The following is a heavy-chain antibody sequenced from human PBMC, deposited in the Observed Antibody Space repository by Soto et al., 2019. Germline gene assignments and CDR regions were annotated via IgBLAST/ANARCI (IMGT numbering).Heavy chain of an antibody. CDR1: GFTFSSYW. J-gene: IGHJ4*02. Sequence: PGGSLRLSCAAPGFTFSSYWMHWVRQAPGKGLVWVSRINGDGGSTCYADSVKGRFTISRDNAKNTLYLQMNSLRAEDTAVYYCAKAGGAFPAQVDYWGQGTLVTVSS. V-gene: IGHV3-74*01. CDR2: INGDGGST. D-gene: IGHD2-21*01. CDR3: AKAGGAFPAQVDY.